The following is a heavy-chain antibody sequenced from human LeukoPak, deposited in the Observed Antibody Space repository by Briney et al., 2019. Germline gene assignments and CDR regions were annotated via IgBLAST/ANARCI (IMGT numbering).Heavy chain of an antibody. J-gene: IGHJ4*02. V-gene: IGHV1-46*01. Sequence: ASVKVSCKASGYTFTSYYMHWVRQAPGQGLEWMGIINPSGGSTSYAQKFQGRVTMTRDTSTSTDYMELSSLRSEDTAVYYCARVPQVGATFDYWGQGTLVTVSS. D-gene: IGHD1-26*01. CDR1: GYTFTSYY. CDR3: ARVPQVGATFDY. CDR2: INPSGGST.